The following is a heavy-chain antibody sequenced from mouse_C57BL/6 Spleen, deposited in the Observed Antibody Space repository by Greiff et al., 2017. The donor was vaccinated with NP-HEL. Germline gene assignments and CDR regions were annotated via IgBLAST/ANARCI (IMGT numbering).Heavy chain of an antibody. CDR1: GYTFTSYW. D-gene: IGHD1-1*01. CDR3: SLITTVVPYYFDY. CDR2: IDPSDSYT. Sequence: QVQLQQPGAELVKPGASVKLSCKASGYTFTSYWMQWVKQRPGQGLEWIGEIDPSDSYTNYNQKFKGKATLTVDTSSSTAYMQLSSLTSEDSAVYYCSLITTVVPYYFDYWGQGTTLTVSS. J-gene: IGHJ2*01. V-gene: IGHV1-50*01.